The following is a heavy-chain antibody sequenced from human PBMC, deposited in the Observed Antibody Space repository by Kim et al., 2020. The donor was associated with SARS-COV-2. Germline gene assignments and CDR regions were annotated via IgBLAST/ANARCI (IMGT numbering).Heavy chain of an antibody. CDR1: GGSFSNHY. Sequence: SETLSLTCSLSGGSFSNHYWSWIRQPPGKGLEWIGCIFHTGTTNYNSSLKSRVTISVVTSKNQFSLRLSSVTAADTAMYYCARAPYTGYDFDSWGQGA. J-gene: IGHJ4*02. D-gene: IGHD5-12*01. V-gene: IGHV4-59*11. CDR3: ARAPYTGYDFDS. CDR2: IFHTGTT.